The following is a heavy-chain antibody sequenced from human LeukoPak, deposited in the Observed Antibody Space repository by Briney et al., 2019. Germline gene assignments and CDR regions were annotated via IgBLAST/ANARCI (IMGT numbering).Heavy chain of an antibody. CDR3: AKSLEPRAGYYSIDV. J-gene: IGHJ6*03. D-gene: IGHD1-14*01. CDR1: GFTVNNKY. CDR2: ISSGDST. Sequence: PGGSLRLSCAASGFTVNNKYMNWVRQAPGKGLEWVSVISSGDSTYYADSVKGRFTISRDNSKNTLYLQMNGLRTEDAAVYYCAKSLEPRAGYYSIDVWGKGTTVTVSS. V-gene: IGHV3-53*01.